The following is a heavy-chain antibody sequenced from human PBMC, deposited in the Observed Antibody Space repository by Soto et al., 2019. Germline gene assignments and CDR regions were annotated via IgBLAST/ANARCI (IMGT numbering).Heavy chain of an antibody. CDR2: IYSDGST. CDR1: GGSIIGYY. CDR3: ARMRAAGTFDY. V-gene: IGHV4-4*07. D-gene: IGHD6-13*01. Sequence: SETLSLTCTVPGGSIIGYYWSCTRQPAGKGLEWIGRIYSDGSTNYNPSLKSRVTMSVDTSKNQFSLKLTSMTAADTAMYYCARMRAAGTFDYWGQGTLVTVSS. J-gene: IGHJ4*02.